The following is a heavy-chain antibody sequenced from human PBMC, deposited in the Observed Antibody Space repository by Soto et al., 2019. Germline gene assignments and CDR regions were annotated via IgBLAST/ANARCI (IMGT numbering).Heavy chain of an antibody. CDR3: AKDRAAFNGRIYYYYGMDV. J-gene: IGHJ6*02. V-gene: IGHV3-30*18. D-gene: IGHD2-15*01. CDR1: GFTFSSYG. CDR2: ISYDGSNK. Sequence: QVQLVESGGGVVQPGRSLRLSCAASGFTFSSYGMHWVRQAPGKGLERVAVISYDGSNKYYADSVKGRFTISRDNSKSTLYLQMNSLRAGATAVYYCAKDRAAFNGRIYYYYGMDVWGHGTTVTVS.